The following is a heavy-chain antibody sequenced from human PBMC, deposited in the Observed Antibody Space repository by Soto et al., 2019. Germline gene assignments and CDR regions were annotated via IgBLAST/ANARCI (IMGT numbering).Heavy chain of an antibody. CDR1: GGSFSGYY. CDR2: INHSGST. V-gene: IGHV4-34*01. J-gene: IGHJ3*02. D-gene: IGHD2-15*01. Sequence: SETLSLTCAVYGGSFSGYYWSWIRQPPGKGLEWIGEINHSGSTNYNPSPKSRVTISVDTSKNQFSLKLSSVTAADTAVYHCARGRFTRYCSGGSCYVFLIWGQGTMVTVSS. CDR3: ARGRFTRYCSGGSCYVFLI.